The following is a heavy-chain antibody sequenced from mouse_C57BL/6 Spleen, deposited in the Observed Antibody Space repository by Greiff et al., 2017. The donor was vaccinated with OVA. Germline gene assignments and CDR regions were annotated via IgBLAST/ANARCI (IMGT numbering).Heavy chain of an antibody. CDR3: ARHEDDDLAWFAY. V-gene: IGHV1-62-2*01. Sequence: VQLQQSGAELVKPGPSLPLPCTASGSPFTPYPLHWVNQRPGQGLAWIGCFYPGSGSPKSHEKFKDKATWTADKASSTVYMELSRLTSEDSAVYCCARHEDDDLAWFAYWGQGTLVTVAA. D-gene: IGHD2-3*01. CDR1: GSPFTPYP. J-gene: IGHJ3*01. CDR2: FYPGSGSP.